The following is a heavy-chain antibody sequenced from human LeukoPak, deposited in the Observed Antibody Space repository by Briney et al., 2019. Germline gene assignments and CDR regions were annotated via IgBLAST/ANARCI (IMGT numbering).Heavy chain of an antibody. CDR1: GGSITSYY. CDR2: VYDSGST. CDR3: ARDRPADSPYNWFDP. V-gene: IGHV4-59*01. J-gene: IGHJ5*02. Sequence: SGPTLVNPSETLSLTCTVSGGSITSYYWSWIRQPPGKGLEWIGYVYDSGSTNYHPSLKSRVTMSVDTSKTQFSLNLSSVTAADTAVYYCARDRPADSPYNWFDPWGQGTLVTVSS. D-gene: IGHD2-2*01.